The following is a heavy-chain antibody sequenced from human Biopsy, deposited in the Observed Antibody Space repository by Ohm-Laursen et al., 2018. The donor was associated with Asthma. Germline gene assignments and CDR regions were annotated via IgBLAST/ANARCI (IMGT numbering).Heavy chain of an antibody. CDR1: GGTFNTYV. J-gene: IGHJ4*02. V-gene: IGHV1-69*01. CDR2: INSVFGTT. CDR3: ARKAGSCISRTCSSLDF. D-gene: IGHD2-2*01. Sequence: SSVKVSCKSLGGTFNTYVIGWVRQAPGQGLEWMGGINSVFGTTTYSQKFQDRVTITADDSTSTVYMELSSLRSEDTAVYYCARKAGSCISRTCSSLDFWGQGTLVTVSS.